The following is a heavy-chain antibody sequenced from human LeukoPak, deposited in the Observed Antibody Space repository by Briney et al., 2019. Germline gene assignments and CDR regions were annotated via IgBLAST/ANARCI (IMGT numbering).Heavy chain of an antibody. CDR3: ARGRWSVDITRTKPRYFDL. CDR1: GGSFSGYY. D-gene: IGHD3-22*01. Sequence: PSETLSLTCAVYGGSFSGYYWSWIRQPPGKGLEWIGEINHSGSTNYNPSLKSRVTISVDTSKNQFSLKLSSVTAADTAVYYCARGRWSVDITRTKPRYFDLWGRGTLVTVSS. CDR2: INHSGST. V-gene: IGHV4-34*01. J-gene: IGHJ2*01.